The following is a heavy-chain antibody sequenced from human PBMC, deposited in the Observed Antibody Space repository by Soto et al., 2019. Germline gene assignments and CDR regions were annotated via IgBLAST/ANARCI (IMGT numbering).Heavy chain of an antibody. CDR1: GSTFSAST. Sequence: GESLRLSCNDSGSTFSASTIHWVRQASGKGLEWIGRVRSKANTYATAYGASMKGKFTISRDESENTAFLQMNSLKAEDTAVYFCTRQRLLWAPFDYWGQGT. CDR2: VRSKANTYAT. V-gene: IGHV3-73*01. J-gene: IGHJ4*02. D-gene: IGHD3-10*01. CDR3: TRQRLLWAPFDY.